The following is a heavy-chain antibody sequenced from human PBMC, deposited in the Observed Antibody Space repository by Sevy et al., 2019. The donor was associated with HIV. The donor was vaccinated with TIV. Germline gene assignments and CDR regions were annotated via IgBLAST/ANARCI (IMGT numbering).Heavy chain of an antibody. CDR1: GGSISSSSYY. CDR3: SSSARLYYYMDV. J-gene: IGHJ6*03. Sequence: SETLSLTCTVSGGSISSSSYYWGWIRQPPGKGLEWIGSIYYSGSTYYNPSLKHRVTISVDTSKNQFSLKLSSVTAADTAVYYCSSSARLYYYMDVWGKGTTVAVSS. D-gene: IGHD1-26*01. CDR2: IYYSGST. V-gene: IGHV4-39*01.